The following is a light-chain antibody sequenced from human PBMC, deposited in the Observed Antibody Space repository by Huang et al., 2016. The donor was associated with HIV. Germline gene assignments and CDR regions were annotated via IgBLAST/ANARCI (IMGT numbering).Light chain of an antibody. Sequence: EIVMTQSPATLSVSPGERATLSCRASQSLSSNLAWYQQRPGQAPRLLIYGVSTRATGIPARFSGSGSGTEFTLTISSLQSEDFAVYYCQQYNNWPRTFGQGTKVEIK. J-gene: IGKJ1*01. CDR2: GVS. CDR1: QSLSSN. CDR3: QQYNNWPRT. V-gene: IGKV3-15*01.